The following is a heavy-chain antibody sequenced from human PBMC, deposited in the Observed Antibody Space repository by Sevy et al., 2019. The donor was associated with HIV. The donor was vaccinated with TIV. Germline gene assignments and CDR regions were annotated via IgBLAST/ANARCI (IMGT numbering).Heavy chain of an antibody. CDR3: AKESSIAVADYYYYGMDV. D-gene: IGHD6-19*01. Sequence: GGSLRLSCAASGFTFSSYGMHWVRQAPGKGLEWVADISYDGSNKYYADSVKGRFTISRDNSKNTLYLQMNSLRAEDTAVYYCAKESSIAVADYYYYGMDVWGQGTTVTVSS. J-gene: IGHJ6*02. CDR1: GFTFSSYG. V-gene: IGHV3-30*18. CDR2: ISYDGSNK.